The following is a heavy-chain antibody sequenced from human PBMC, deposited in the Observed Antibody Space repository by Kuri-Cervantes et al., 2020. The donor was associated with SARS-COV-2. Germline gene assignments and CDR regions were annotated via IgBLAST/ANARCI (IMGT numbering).Heavy chain of an antibody. CDR3: ARSGIAARYDAFDI. CDR1: GFTFSSYS. J-gene: IGHJ3*02. Sequence: GESLKISCAASGFTFSSYSMNWVRQAPGKGLEWVSSISSSSYIYYADSVKGRFTISRDNAKNSLYLQMNSLRAEDTAVYYCARSGIAARYDAFDIWGQGTMVTVSS. CDR2: ISSSSYI. D-gene: IGHD6-6*01. V-gene: IGHV3-21*01.